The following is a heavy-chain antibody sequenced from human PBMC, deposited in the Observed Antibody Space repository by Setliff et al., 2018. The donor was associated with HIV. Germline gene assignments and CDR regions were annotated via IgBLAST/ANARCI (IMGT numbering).Heavy chain of an antibody. CDR2: IIPNSAGT. J-gene: IGHJ4*02. CDR1: GYTFTGYF. D-gene: IGHD4-17*01. V-gene: IGHV1-2*06. Sequence: GASVKVSCKASGYTFTGYFIHWVRQAPGQGLEWMGRIIPNSAGTNYAQKFQGRVTMTGDTSISTAYMELSRLRSDDTAVYYCARVIPDYGDYYFDYWGQGTLVTVSS. CDR3: ARVIPDYGDYYFDY.